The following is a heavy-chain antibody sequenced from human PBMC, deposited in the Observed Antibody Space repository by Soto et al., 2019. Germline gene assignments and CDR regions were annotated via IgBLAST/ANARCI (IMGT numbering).Heavy chain of an antibody. Sequence: QVQLQESGPGLVKPSETLSLTCTVSGGYISSYYWSWIRPRPGKGLEWIGYIYYSGSNNYNASLKSRVTISVDTSKNPFSLKLSSVTAADTAVYYCARTTYGDYVWFDPWGQGTLVTVSS. CDR3: ARTTYGDYVWFDP. J-gene: IGHJ5*02. CDR1: GGYISSYY. V-gene: IGHV4-59*01. D-gene: IGHD4-17*01. CDR2: IYYSGSN.